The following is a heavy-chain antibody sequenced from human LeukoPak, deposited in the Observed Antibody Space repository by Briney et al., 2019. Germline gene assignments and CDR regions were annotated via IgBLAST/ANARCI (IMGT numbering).Heavy chain of an antibody. D-gene: IGHD7-27*01. CDR2: IKQDGSEK. Sequence: GGSLRLSCAASGFSLSNYWVNWVRQAPGKGLEWVANIKQDGSEKNYVDSVKGRFSISRDNAKNSLILQMNSLRDEDTAVYYCARGVWAPFDSWGQGTLVSVSS. V-gene: IGHV3-7*01. J-gene: IGHJ4*02. CDR1: GFSLSNYW. CDR3: ARGVWAPFDS.